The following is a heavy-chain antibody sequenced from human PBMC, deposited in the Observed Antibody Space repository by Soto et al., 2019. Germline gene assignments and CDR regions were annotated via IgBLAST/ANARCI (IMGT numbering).Heavy chain of an antibody. CDR3: ARATGADKEDY. V-gene: IGHV3-7*04. Sequence: SLRLSCAASGFTFSSYAMHWVRQAPGKGLEWVANIKEDGSERYYVDSVKGRFTISRDNAKNSLYLQMNSLRAEDTAVYYCARATGADKEDYWGQGTLVTVSS. D-gene: IGHD3-10*01. J-gene: IGHJ4*02. CDR1: GFTFSSYA. CDR2: IKEDGSER.